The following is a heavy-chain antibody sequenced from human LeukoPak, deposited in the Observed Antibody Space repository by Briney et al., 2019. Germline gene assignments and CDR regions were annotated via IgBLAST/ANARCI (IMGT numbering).Heavy chain of an antibody. Sequence: PGGSLRLSCTASGFSFSTYGMHWVRQAPGKGLEWVSSISSSSSYIYYADSVKGRFTISRDNAKNSLYLQMNSLRAEDTAVYYCAKEVSRVTTFYFDYWGQGTLVTVSS. CDR3: AKEVSRVTTFYFDY. D-gene: IGHD2-21*02. CDR1: GFSFSTYG. V-gene: IGHV3-21*04. CDR2: ISSSSSYI. J-gene: IGHJ4*02.